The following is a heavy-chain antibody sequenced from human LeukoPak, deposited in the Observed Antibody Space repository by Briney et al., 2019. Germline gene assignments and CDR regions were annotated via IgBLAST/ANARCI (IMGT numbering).Heavy chain of an antibody. D-gene: IGHD2-2*01. CDR1: GFTFSSYS. CDR2: ISSRSSTI. V-gene: IGHV3-48*04. Sequence: GGSLRLSCAASGFTFSSYSMNWVRQAPGKGLEWVSYISSRSSTIYYADSVKGRFSISRDNAKNSLHLQMNSLRAEDTAVYYCASVYLGYCSSTSCRFPHLAFDIWGQGTMVTVSS. J-gene: IGHJ3*02. CDR3: ASVYLGYCSSTSCRFPHLAFDI.